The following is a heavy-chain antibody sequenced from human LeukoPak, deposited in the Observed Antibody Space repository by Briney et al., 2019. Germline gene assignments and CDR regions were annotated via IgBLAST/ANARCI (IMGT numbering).Heavy chain of an antibody. J-gene: IGHJ4*02. CDR1: GFTFSSYA. V-gene: IGHV3-23*01. D-gene: IGHD3-22*01. CDR2: ISGSGGST. CDR3: AKGIYYYDSSGPDY. Sequence: GGSQRLSCAASGFTFSSYAMSWVRQAPGKGLEWVSAISGSGGSTYYADSVKGRFTISRDNSKNTLYLQMNSLRAEDTAVYYCAKGIYYYDSSGPDYWGQGTLVTVSS.